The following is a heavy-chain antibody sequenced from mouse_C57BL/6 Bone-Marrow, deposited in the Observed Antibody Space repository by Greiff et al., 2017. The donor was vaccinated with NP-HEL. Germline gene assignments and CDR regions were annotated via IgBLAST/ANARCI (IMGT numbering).Heavy chain of an antibody. J-gene: IGHJ3*01. D-gene: IGHD3-2*02. CDR2: IRSKSSNYAT. CDR3: VRDGTAQVPFAY. V-gene: IGHV10-3*01. CDR1: GFTFNTYA. Sequence: DVHLVESGGGLVQPKGSLKLSCAASGFTFNTYAMHWVRQAPGKGLEWVARIRSKSSNYATYYADSVKDRFTISRDDSQSMLYLQMNNLKTEDTAMYYFVRDGTAQVPFAYWGQGTLVTVSA.